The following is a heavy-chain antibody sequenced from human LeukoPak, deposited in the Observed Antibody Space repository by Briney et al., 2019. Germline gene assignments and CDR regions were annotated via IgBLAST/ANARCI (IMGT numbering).Heavy chain of an antibody. V-gene: IGHV3-30*02. J-gene: IGHJ4*02. CDR3: AKDLERFGELLQFDY. CDR2: IRYDGSNK. D-gene: IGHD3-10*01. CDR1: GFTFSSYG. Sequence: GGSLRLSCAASGFTFSSYGMHWVRQAPGKGLEWVAFIRYDGSNKYYADSVKGRFTISRDNSENTLYLQMNSLRAEDTAVYYCAKDLERFGELLQFDYWGQGTLVTVSS.